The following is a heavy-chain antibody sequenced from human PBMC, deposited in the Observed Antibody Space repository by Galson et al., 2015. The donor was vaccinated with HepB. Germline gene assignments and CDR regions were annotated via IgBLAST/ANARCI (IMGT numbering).Heavy chain of an antibody. CDR1: GFTFRSHW. J-gene: IGHJ4*02. CDR2: VDWDGTSA. CDR3: VRDRGYCVNGVCQGPRYDY. V-gene: IGHV3-74*01. Sequence: SLRLSCAASGFTFRSHWMHWVRQGPGKGLEWVSRVDWDGTSADYADSVKGRFTISRDNARETVSLQMSSLRAEDTGIYYCVRDRGYCVNGVCQGPRYDYWGQGTLVTVSP. D-gene: IGHD5/OR15-5a*01.